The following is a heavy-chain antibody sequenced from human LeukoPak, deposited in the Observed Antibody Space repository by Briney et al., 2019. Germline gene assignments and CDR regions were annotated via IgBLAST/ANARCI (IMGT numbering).Heavy chain of an antibody. CDR2: IRYDGSNK. CDR3: ANQNWIAAAGTWYFDY. CDR1: GFTFSSYG. Sequence: GGSLRLSCAASGFTFSSYGMHWVRQAPGKGLGWVAFIRYDGSNKYYADSVKGRFTISRDNSKNTLYLQMNSLRAEDTAVYYCANQNWIAAAGTWYFDYWGQGTLVTVSS. J-gene: IGHJ4*02. D-gene: IGHD6-13*01. V-gene: IGHV3-30*02.